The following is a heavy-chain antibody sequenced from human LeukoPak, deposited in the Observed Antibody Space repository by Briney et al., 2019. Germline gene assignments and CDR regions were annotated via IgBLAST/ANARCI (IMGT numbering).Heavy chain of an antibody. Sequence: GASVKVSCKASGGTFSSYAISWVRQAPGQGLEWMGGIIPIFGTANYAQKFQGRVTITADKSTSTAYMELSRLRSDDTAVYYCAKSDILTGFLFDYWGQGTLVTVSS. D-gene: IGHD3-9*01. V-gene: IGHV1-69*06. CDR2: IIPIFGTA. CDR1: GGTFSSYA. J-gene: IGHJ4*02. CDR3: AKSDILTGFLFDY.